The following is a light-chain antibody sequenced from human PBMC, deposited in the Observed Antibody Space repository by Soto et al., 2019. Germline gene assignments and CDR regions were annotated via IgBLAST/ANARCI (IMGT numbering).Light chain of an antibody. CDR2: AAA. V-gene: IGKV1-27*01. J-gene: IGKJ2*01. CDR1: QGISNY. Sequence: DIQMTQSPSSLSASVGDRVTITCRASQGISNYLAWYQQKPGKVPKLLIYAAATLQSGVPSRFSGSGSGTDFTLTISSLQPEDVATYYCQKYSSAPPGYTFGQGTKLEIK. CDR3: QKYSSAPPGYT.